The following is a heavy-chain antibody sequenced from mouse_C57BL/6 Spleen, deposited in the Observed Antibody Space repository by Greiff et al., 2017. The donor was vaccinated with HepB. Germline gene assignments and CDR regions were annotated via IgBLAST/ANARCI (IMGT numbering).Heavy chain of an antibody. CDR2: ISDGGSYT. J-gene: IGHJ4*01. CDR1: GFTFSSYA. V-gene: IGHV5-4*01. CDR3: AREHYGSSPYYAMDY. D-gene: IGHD1-1*01. Sequence: EVKVVESGGGLVKPGGSLKLSCAASGFTFSSYAMSWVRQTPEKRLEWVATISDGGSYTYYPDNVKGRFTISRDNAKNNLYLQMSHLKSEDTAMYYCAREHYGSSPYYAMDYWGQGTSVTVSS.